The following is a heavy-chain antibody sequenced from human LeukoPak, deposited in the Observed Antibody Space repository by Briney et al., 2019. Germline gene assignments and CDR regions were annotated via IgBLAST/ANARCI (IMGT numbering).Heavy chain of an antibody. CDR3: ARVFGLFLIPTSYFDL. CDR1: GYIFNSYG. CDR2: ISGYNGNT. Sequence: GASVKVSCKSSGYIFNSYGITWVRQAPGQGREWMGWISGYNGNTKYAQKFQGRVTMTTDTPTSTGYMELRTLRSDDTAVYYCARVFGLFLIPTSYFDLWGQGSLVTVSS. J-gene: IGHJ4*02. D-gene: IGHD2-2*01. V-gene: IGHV1-18*01.